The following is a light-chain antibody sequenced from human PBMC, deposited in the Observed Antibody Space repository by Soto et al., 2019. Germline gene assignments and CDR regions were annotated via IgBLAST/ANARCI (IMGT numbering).Light chain of an antibody. J-gene: IGKJ5*01. CDR1: QSVSNS. Sequence: IVFTQSPATLSLSPLASATLSCRASQSVSNSLVWYQHKPGQAPRFIIYDASKRATGTPDRFSGSGSGTDFTLTISSLEPEDFAVYYCQKRKSWPEINCGHGTRLELK. CDR3: QKRKSWPEIN. CDR2: DAS. V-gene: IGKV3-11*01.